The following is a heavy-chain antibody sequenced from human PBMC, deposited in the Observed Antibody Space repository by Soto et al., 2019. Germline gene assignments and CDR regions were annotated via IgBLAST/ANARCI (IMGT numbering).Heavy chain of an antibody. V-gene: IGHV3-23*01. CDR2: ISSSGSNT. J-gene: IGHJ5*02. D-gene: IGHD2-2*01. CDR1: DFTFSSYA. CDR3: AKGRYCISTSCYLGFWFDP. Sequence: AGGSLRLSCVVSDFTFSSYAMSWVRQAPGKGLEWVSTISSSGSNTYYADSVKGRFTISRDNSKNTLYLQMNSLRAEDTAVYYCAKGRYCISTSCYLGFWFDPWGQGTLVTVSS.